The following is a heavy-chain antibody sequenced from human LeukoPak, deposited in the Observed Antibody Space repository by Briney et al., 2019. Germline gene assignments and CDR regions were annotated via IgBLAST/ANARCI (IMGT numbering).Heavy chain of an antibody. CDR1: GFTFSSYG. Sequence: GGSLRLSCAASGFTFSSYGMHWVRQAPGKGLEWVAFIRYDGSNKYYADSVKGRFTISRDNSKNTLYLRMNSLRAEDTAVYYCAKDLSGSYDYVWGSYRSNFDYWGQGTLVTVSS. CDR2: IRYDGSNK. V-gene: IGHV3-30*02. J-gene: IGHJ4*02. CDR3: AKDLSGSYDYVWGSYRSNFDY. D-gene: IGHD3-16*02.